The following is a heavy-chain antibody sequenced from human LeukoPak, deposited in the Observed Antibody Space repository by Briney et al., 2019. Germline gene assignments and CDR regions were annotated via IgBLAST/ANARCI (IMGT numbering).Heavy chain of an antibody. CDR3: ARDSRFYRAAAGRAFDY. Sequence: GGSLRLSCAASGFTFSDYYMSWIRQAPGKGLEWVSSISSSSSYIYYADSVKGRFTISRDNAKNSLYLQMNSLRAEDTAVYYCARDSRFYRAAAGRAFDYWGQGTLVTVSS. D-gene: IGHD6-13*01. CDR1: GFTFSDYY. V-gene: IGHV3-11*06. J-gene: IGHJ4*02. CDR2: ISSSSSYI.